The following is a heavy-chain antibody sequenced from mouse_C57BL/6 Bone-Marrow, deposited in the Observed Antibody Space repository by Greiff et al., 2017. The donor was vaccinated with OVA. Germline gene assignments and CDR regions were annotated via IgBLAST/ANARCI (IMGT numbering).Heavy chain of an antibody. CDR2: ISDGGSYT. CDR3: ARDGGVRGYFDV. V-gene: IGHV5-4*01. Sequence: EVKVVESGGGLVKPGGSLKLSCAASGFTFSRYAMSWVRQTPEKRLEWVATISDGGSYTYYPANVQGRFTISRDNAKNNLYLQMSHLKSEDTAMYYYARDGGVRGYFDVWGTGTTVTVSS. CDR1: GFTFSRYA. J-gene: IGHJ1*03.